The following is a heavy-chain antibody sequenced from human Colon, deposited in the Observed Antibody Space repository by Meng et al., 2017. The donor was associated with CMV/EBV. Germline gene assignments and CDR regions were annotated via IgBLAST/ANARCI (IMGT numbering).Heavy chain of an antibody. V-gene: IGHV3-7*01. CDR1: GFTSSSYW. CDR2: IKHDGSEM. CDR3: ARGPPSYNFWSGNWFDP. J-gene: IGHJ5*02. Sequence: GGSLRLSCAASGFTSSSYWMTWVRQAPGKGRQWVAIIKHDGSEMYQVGSMKGRFTISRDNAKKSLYLQMKSLRAEDTAVYYCARGPPSYNFWSGNWFDPWGQGTLVTVSS. D-gene: IGHD3-3*01.